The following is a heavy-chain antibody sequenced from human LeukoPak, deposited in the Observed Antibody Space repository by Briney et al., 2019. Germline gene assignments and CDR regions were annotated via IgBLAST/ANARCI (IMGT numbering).Heavy chain of an antibody. D-gene: IGHD2-2*02. CDR1: GYRFTTYW. V-gene: IGHV5-51*01. Sequence: GESLKISCKGSGYRFTTYWIGCVRQMPGKGLEWMGIIYPGDSDTRYSPSFQGQVTISADKSITTAYLQWSSLKASDTAMYYCARGLGVVPAAIRGWFDPWGQGTLVTVSS. J-gene: IGHJ5*02. CDR2: IYPGDSDT. CDR3: ARGLGVVPAAIRGWFDP.